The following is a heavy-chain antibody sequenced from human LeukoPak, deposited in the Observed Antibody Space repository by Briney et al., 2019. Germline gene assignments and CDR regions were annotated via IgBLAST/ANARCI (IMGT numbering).Heavy chain of an antibody. V-gene: IGHV4-30-4*08. Sequence: SETLSLTCTVSGGSISSSTSYWGWIRQPPGKGLEWIGYIYYSGSTYYNPSLKSRVTISVDTSKNQFSLKLSFVTAADTAVYYCARSSYYAPLDYWGQGTLVTVSS. CDR2: IYYSGST. D-gene: IGHD2/OR15-2a*01. CDR1: GGSISSSTSY. J-gene: IGHJ4*02. CDR3: ARSSYYAPLDY.